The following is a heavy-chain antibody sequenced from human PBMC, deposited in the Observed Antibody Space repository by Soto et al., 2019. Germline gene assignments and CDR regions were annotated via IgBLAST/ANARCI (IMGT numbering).Heavy chain of an antibody. CDR3: ARDGVAAGLYLDN. CDR2: INQDGSEK. D-gene: IGHD6-19*01. CDR1: GFVFRSYW. Sequence: VGSLRLSCAASGFVFRSYWMSWVRQAPGKGLEWVANINQDGSEKYYVDSVRGRFIISRDNAENSLYLQMNSLRAEDTALYYCARDGVAAGLYLDNWGQGTLVTVSS. J-gene: IGHJ4*02. V-gene: IGHV3-7*01.